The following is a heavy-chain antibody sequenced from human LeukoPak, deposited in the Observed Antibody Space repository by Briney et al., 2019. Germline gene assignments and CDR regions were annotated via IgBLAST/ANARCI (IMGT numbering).Heavy chain of an antibody. CDR3: ARGALTYCSSTSCQRRGNAFDI. CDR2: IYPGESIYASENT. J-gene: IGHJ3*02. Sequence: SETLSLTCSVSGVSISAYYWSWIRQPAGKGLEWIGRIYPGESIYASENTNYNPSLKSRVSMSGDTSKNQVSLKLRSVTAADTAVYYCARGALTYCSSTSCQRRGNAFDIWGQGTMVTVSS. CDR1: GVSISAYY. V-gene: IGHV4-4*07. D-gene: IGHD2-2*01.